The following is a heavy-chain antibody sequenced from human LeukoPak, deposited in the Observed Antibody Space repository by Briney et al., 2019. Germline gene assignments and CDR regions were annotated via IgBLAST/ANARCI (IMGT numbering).Heavy chain of an antibody. D-gene: IGHD5-24*01. V-gene: IGHV3-30*04. CDR1: GFTFSSYA. Sequence: GGSLRLSCAASGFTFSSYAMHWVRQAPGKGLEWVAVISYDGSNKYYADSVKGRFTISRDNSRNTLYLQMNSLRAEDTAVYYCAKDDRWLQFCCWGQGTLVTVSA. J-gene: IGHJ4*02. CDR2: ISYDGSNK. CDR3: AKDDRWLQFCC.